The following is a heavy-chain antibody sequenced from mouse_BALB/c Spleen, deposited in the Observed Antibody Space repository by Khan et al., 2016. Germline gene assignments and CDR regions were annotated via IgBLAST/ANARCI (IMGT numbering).Heavy chain of an antibody. CDR2: IDPANGNT. J-gene: IGHJ2*01. Sequence: VQLQQSGAELVKPRASVKLSCTASGFNIKDTYMHWVKQRPEQGLEWIGRIDPANGNTKYDPKFQGKATITADTSSNTAYLQLSSLTSEDTAVYYCARGVRQRYYFDYWGQGTTLTVSS. CDR3: ARGVRQRYYFDY. CDR1: GFNIKDTY. V-gene: IGHV14-3*02. D-gene: IGHD2-14*01.